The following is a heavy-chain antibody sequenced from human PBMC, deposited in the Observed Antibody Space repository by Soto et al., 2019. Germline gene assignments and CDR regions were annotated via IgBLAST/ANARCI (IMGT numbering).Heavy chain of an antibody. CDR1: GGSISSGGYY. D-gene: IGHD6-13*01. V-gene: IGHV4-31*03. Sequence: SETLSLTCTVSGGSISSGGYYWSWIRQHPGKGLEWIGYIYYSGSTYYNPSLKSRVTISVDTSKNQFSLKLSSVTAADTAVYYCVRAGIAAAGTGMGFDYWGQGTLVTVSS. CDR3: VRAGIAAAGTGMGFDY. J-gene: IGHJ4*02. CDR2: IYYSGST.